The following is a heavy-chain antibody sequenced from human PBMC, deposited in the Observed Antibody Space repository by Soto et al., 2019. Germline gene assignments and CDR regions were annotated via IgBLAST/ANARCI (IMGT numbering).Heavy chain of an antibody. Sequence: QVQLQESGPGLVKPSGTLSLTCAVSGGSISSTNWWTWVRQPPEKGLEWIGEIDHSESTNYNPSLKSRVTVPGHKSKNQFSLKLSSVTAADTAVYYCAGDYGDADGYSYGMDIWGQGTTVTVSS. CDR1: GGSISSTNW. CDR2: IDHSEST. J-gene: IGHJ6*02. V-gene: IGHV4-4*02. CDR3: AGDYGDADGYSYGMDI. D-gene: IGHD4-17*01.